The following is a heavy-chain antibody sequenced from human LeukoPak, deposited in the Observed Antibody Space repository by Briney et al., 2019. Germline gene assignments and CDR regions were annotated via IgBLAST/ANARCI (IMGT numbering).Heavy chain of an antibody. V-gene: IGHV4-34*01. J-gene: IGHJ5*02. CDR1: GGSFSGYY. CDR3: ARGPKYSSSWYRRNWFDP. Sequence: SETLSLTCAVYGGSFSGYYWSWIRQPPGKGLEWIGEINHSGSTNYNPSLKSRLTISVDTSKNQFSLKLSSVTAADTAVYYCARGPKYSSSWYRRNWFDPWGQGTLVTVSS. CDR2: INHSGST. D-gene: IGHD6-13*01.